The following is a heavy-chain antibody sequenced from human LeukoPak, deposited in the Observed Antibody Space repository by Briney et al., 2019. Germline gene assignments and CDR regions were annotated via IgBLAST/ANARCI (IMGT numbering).Heavy chain of an antibody. V-gene: IGHV3-7*01. CDR3: ASGRQLGY. CDR2: IRQDGSEK. D-gene: IGHD3-16*01. J-gene: IGHJ4*02. CDR1: GFTFSSYW. Sequence: GGSLRLSCAASGFTFSSYWMSWVRQAPGKGLEWVANIRQDGSEKYYVVSVKGRFTISRDNAKMSLYLQMNSLRAEDTGLYYCASGRQLGYWGQGTLVTVSS.